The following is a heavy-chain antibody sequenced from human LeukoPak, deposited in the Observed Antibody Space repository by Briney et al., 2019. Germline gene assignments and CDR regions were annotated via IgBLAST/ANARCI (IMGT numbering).Heavy chain of an antibody. CDR1: GGSITSTSYS. V-gene: IGHV4-39*02. CDR3: AGRAIFGVDRSFDY. CDR2: IFHSGST. Sequence: SETLSLTCTVSGGSITSTSYSWGWIRQPPGKGLEWIGSIFHSGSTYYSPSLKSRVTISVDTSEDHFSLKMSSVTAADTAVYYCAGRAIFGVDRSFDYWGQGNLVTVSS. J-gene: IGHJ4*02. D-gene: IGHD3-3*01.